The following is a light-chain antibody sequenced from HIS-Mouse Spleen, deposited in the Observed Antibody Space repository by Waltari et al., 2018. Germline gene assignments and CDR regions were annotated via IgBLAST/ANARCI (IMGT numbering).Light chain of an antibody. CDR1: SLRSYY. Sequence: SSELTQDPAVSVALGQTVRITCQGDSLRSYYASWYQQKPGQAPVLVIYGKNNRPSGIPDRFADSSSGNTASVTITGAQAEDEADYYCNSRDSSGNHLVFGGGTKLTVL. J-gene: IGLJ2*01. CDR3: NSRDSSGNHLV. CDR2: GKN. V-gene: IGLV3-19*01.